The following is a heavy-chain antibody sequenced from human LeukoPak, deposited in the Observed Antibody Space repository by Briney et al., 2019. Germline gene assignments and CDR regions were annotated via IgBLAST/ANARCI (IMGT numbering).Heavy chain of an antibody. Sequence: PGGSLRLSCAASGFTFSSYAMSWVRQAPGKGLEWVASIKYDESEIHYVDSVKGRFTISRDNAKNSLYLQMNSLRAEDTAVYYCTTSRTFDYWGQGTLVTVSS. CDR3: TTSRTFDY. J-gene: IGHJ4*02. D-gene: IGHD2-2*01. CDR1: GFTFSSYA. V-gene: IGHV3-7*01. CDR2: IKYDESEI.